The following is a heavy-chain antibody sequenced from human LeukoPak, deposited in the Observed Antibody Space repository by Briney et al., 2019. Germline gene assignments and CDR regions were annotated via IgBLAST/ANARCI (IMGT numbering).Heavy chain of an antibody. CDR2: ISSSGSTI. CDR3: ARVVPAAVHAFDI. CDR1: GFTFSDYY. V-gene: IGHV3-11*04. J-gene: IGHJ3*02. D-gene: IGHD2-2*01. Sequence: GGSLRLSCAASGFTFSDYYMSWIRQAPGKGLEWVSHISSSGSTIYYADSVKGRFTISRDNAKNSLYLQMNSLRAEDTAVYYCARVVPAAVHAFDIWGQGTMVTVSS.